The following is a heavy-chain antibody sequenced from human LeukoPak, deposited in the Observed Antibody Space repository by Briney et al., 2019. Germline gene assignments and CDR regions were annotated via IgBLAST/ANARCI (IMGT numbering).Heavy chain of an antibody. CDR3: AREGPKGRDY. J-gene: IGHJ4*02. Sequence: GASVKVSCKASGGTFSSYAISWVRQVPGHGLEWMGGIIPIFGTANYAQKFQGRVTITADESTSPAYMELSSLRSEDTAVYYCAREGPKGRDYWGQGTLVTVSS. V-gene: IGHV1-69*13. CDR1: GGTFSSYA. CDR2: IIPIFGTA.